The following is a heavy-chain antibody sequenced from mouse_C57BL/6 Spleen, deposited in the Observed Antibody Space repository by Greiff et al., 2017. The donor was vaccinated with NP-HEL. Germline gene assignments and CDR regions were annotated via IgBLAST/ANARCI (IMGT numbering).Heavy chain of an antibody. J-gene: IGHJ3*01. Sequence: EVQLQQSGPELVKPGASVKISCKASGYSFTGYYMNWVKQSPEKSLEWIGEINPSTGGTTYNQKFKAKATLTVDKSSSTAYMQLKSLTSEDSAVYYCARSGYADPGFAYWGQGTLVTVSA. CDR1: GYSFTGYY. CDR3: ARSGYADPGFAY. CDR2: INPSTGGT. V-gene: IGHV1-42*01. D-gene: IGHD3-2*02.